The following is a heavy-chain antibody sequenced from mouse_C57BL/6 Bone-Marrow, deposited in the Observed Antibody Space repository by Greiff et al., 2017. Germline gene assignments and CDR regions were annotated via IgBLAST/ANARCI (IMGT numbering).Heavy chain of an antibody. CDR3: TYRWSWFAY. V-gene: IGHV14-4*01. CDR2: IDPENGDT. CDR1: GFNIKDDY. Sequence: VQLQQSGAELVRPGASVKLSCTASGFNIKDDYMHWVKQRPEQGLEWIGWIDPENGDTEYASKIPGKATITADTSSNKAYLQIRSQPSEDTGVYDCTYRWSWFAYGGEGNGVSVS. J-gene: IGHJ3*01. D-gene: IGHD2-3*01.